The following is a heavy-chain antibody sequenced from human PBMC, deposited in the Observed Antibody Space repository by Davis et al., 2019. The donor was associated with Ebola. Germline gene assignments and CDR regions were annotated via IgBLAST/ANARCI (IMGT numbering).Heavy chain of an antibody. V-gene: IGHV5-10-1*01. CDR1: GYGFTNYW. Sequence: GESLKISCKGSGYGFTNYWIGWVRQVPGTGLEWMGRIVPSDSYTSYSPSFEGHVTISADRSASAAYLQWSSLKASDTAVYFCARHGYTGVDYWGQGTLVTASS. J-gene: IGHJ4*02. D-gene: IGHD5-12*01. CDR3: ARHGYTGVDY. CDR2: IVPSDSYT.